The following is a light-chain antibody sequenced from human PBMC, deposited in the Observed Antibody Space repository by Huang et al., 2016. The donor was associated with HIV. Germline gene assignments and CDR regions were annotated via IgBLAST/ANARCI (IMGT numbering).Light chain of an antibody. Sequence: DIQMTQSPSTLSASVGDRVTISCRASQSISVHLAWYQQKPGKAPKLLISTTSTLESGVPSRFSGSGSETEFTLAINSLQPDDFGTYYCQQYNSFPWTFGQGTRVDI. CDR1: QSISVH. CDR2: TTS. J-gene: IGKJ1*01. CDR3: QQYNSFPWT. V-gene: IGKV1-5*03.